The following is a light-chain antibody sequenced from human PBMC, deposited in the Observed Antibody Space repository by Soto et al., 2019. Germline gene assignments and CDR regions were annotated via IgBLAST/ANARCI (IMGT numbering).Light chain of an antibody. CDR1: SSDVGGYNY. V-gene: IGLV2-8*01. J-gene: IGLJ1*01. Sequence: QSALTQPPSASGSPGQSVTISCTGTSSDVGGYNYVSWYQQHPGRAPKLMIYEVIKRPSGVPDRFSGSKSGNTASLTVSGLQDEDEGDYYCSSFTDTENSYVFGSGTKVTVL. CDR3: SSFTDTENSYV. CDR2: EVI.